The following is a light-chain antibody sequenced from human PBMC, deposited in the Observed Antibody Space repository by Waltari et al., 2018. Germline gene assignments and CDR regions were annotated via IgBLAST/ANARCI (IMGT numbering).Light chain of an antibody. CDR2: GAS. CDR3: QQVKSFPLT. CDR1: QDISTS. J-gene: IGKJ4*01. V-gene: IGKV1-9*01. Sequence: DIQLTQSPSFLSASVGDRVTITCRASQDISTSLTWYPQKPGKAPDLLIYGASNLQSGVPSRFSGSGSGTEFTLTISSLQPEDFATYSCQQVKSFPLTFGGGTKVEVK.